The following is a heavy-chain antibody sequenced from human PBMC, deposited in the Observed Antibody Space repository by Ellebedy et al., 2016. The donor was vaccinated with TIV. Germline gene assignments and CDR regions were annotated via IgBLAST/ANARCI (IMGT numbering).Heavy chain of an antibody. V-gene: IGHV3-23*01. J-gene: IGHJ5*01. D-gene: IGHD2-2*01. CDR2: VGGGDDRT. CDR1: GFTAFNFA. CDR3: AKGHTASFLYLFDS. Sequence: GESLKISCEASGFTAFNFAMSWVRQAPGKGLEWVSAVGGGDDRTFYADAVKGRFTISRDNSKNTVTLQMQSLRAEDTALYYCAKGHTASFLYLFDSWGQGTLVTVSS.